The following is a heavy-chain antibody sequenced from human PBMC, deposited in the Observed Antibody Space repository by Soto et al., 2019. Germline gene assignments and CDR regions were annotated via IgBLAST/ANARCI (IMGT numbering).Heavy chain of an antibody. V-gene: IGHV2-70*04. CDR2: IDWDDDK. Sequence: GRTLVNRTHTLTLTCTFSGFSLSTSVMRVSWIRQPPGKSLEWLARIDWDDDKFYSTSLKTRLTISKDTSKNHVVLTMTNMDPVDTAKYYCAQLGTTTAFDICGQGTMVTV. CDR3: AQLGTTTAFDI. J-gene: IGHJ3*02. CDR1: GFSLSTSVMR. D-gene: IGHD1-1*01.